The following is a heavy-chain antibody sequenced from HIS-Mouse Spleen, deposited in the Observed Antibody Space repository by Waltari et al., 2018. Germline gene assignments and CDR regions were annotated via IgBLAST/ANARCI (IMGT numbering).Heavy chain of an antibody. J-gene: IGHJ2*01. CDR1: GGSISSSSYY. CDR3: AREIPYSSSWYDWYFDL. D-gene: IGHD6-13*01. CDR2: IYYSGSN. Sequence: QLQLQESGPGLVKPSETLSLTCTVSGGSISSSSYYWGWIRQPPGKGLEWIGSIYYSGSNYYNPSLKIRFTISVDTSKNQFSLKLSSVTAADTAVYYCAREIPYSSSWYDWYFDLWGRGTLVTVSS. V-gene: IGHV4-39*07.